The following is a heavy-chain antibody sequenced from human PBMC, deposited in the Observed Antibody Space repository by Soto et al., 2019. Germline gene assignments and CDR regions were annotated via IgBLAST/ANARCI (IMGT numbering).Heavy chain of an antibody. V-gene: IGHV1-69*02. CDR3: ARVVAAAGTSPYSWFDP. CDR2: IIPILGIA. J-gene: IGHJ5*02. D-gene: IGHD6-13*01. CDR1: GGTFSSYT. Sequence: QVQLVQSGAEVKKPGSSVKVSCKASGGTFSSYTISWVRQAPGQGLEWMGRIIPILGIANYAQKFQGRVTITADKSTSTAYMELSSLRSEDTAVYYCARVVAAAGTSPYSWFDPWGQVTLVTVSS.